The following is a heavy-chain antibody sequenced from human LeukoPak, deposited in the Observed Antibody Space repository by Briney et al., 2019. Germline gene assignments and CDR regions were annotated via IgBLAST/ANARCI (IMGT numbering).Heavy chain of an antibody. Sequence: PGGSLRLFCAASGFTFSSYAMHWVRQAPGKGLEYVSAISSNGGSTYYANSVKGRFTISRDNSKNTLYLQMGSLRAEDMAVYYCARAPVPWITFGGVSAPIDCWGWGTLVTVSS. V-gene: IGHV3-64*01. CDR3: ARAPVPWITFGGVSAPIDC. CDR1: GFTFSSYA. D-gene: IGHD3-16*01. CDR2: ISSNGGST. J-gene: IGHJ4*02.